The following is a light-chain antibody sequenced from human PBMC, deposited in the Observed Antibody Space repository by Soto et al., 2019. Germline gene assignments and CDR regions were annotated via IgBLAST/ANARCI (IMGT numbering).Light chain of an antibody. J-gene: IGKJ1*01. CDR1: QGISNY. V-gene: IGKV1-5*03. Sequence: DIQMTQSPSTLSGSVGDRITITRRASQGISNYLARYQQKPGKAPKLLIYKASTLEGEVPSRFSGSGSETEFTLTITSLQPDDFATYYCQQFNSYSRTCGQGTKVDI. CDR3: QQFNSYSRT. CDR2: KAS.